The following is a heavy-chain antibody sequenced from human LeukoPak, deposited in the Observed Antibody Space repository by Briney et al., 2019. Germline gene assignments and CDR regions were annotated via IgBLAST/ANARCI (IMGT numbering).Heavy chain of an antibody. CDR3: ARGGAAAGPRGYYYYYYYMDV. CDR2: IYYSGST. CDR1: GGSISNKY. V-gene: IGHV4-59*12. J-gene: IGHJ6*03. D-gene: IGHD6-13*01. Sequence: SETLSLTCTVSGGSISNKYWSWIRQPPGKGLEWIGYIYYSGSTNYNPSLKSRVTISVDTSKNQFSLKLSSVTAADTAVYYCARGGAAAGPRGYYYYYYYMDVWGKGTTVTVSS.